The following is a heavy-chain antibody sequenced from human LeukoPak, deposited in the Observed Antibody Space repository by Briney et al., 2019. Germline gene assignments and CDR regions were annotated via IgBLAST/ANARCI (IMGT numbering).Heavy chain of an antibody. J-gene: IGHJ4*02. V-gene: IGHV1-69*04. Sequence: SVKVSCNASGGTFSSYAISWVRQAPGQGLELMGRIIPILGIANYAQKFQGRVTITADKSTSTAYMELSSLRSEDTAVYYCARQAGDYWGQGTLVTVSS. CDR1: GGTFSSYA. CDR2: IIPILGIA. CDR3: ARQAGDY.